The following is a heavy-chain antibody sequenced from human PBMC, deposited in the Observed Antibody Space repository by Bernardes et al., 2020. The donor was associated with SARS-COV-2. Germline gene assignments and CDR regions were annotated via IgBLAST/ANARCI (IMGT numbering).Heavy chain of an antibody. V-gene: IGHV3-7*03. CDR2: IKQDGSEK. CDR1: GFTFSSYW. CDR3: ARDEGGDGYNPFDY. J-gene: IGHJ4*02. Sequence: GGSLRLSCAASGFTFSSYWMSWVRQAPGKGLEWVANIKQDGSEKYYVDSVKGRFTISRDNAKNSLYLQMNSLRAEDTAVYYCARDEGGDGYNPFDYWGQGTLVTVSS. D-gene: IGHD5-12*01.